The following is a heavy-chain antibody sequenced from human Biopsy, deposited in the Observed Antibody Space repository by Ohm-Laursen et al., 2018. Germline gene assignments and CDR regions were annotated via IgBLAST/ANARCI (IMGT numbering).Heavy chain of an antibody. D-gene: IGHD3-22*01. J-gene: IGHJ6*01. CDR1: GESFNGYY. CDR3: VRGVDYYDPYHYYALDV. V-gene: IGHV4-34*01. CDR2: INHRGRT. Sequence: GTLSLTCAVYGESFNGYYWSWIRQTPGKGLEWIGEINHRGRTNYNPSLKSRVTISVDTSKNQFSLKVRSGTAADTAVYYCVRGVDYYDPYHYYALDVWGQGTTVTVSS.